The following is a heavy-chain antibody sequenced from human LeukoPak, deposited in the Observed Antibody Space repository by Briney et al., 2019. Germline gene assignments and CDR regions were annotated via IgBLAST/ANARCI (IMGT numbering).Heavy chain of an antibody. D-gene: IGHD4-11*01. CDR1: GGTFSSYA. V-gene: IGHV1-69*05. CDR3: AGMTTGNWFDP. J-gene: IGHJ5*02. CDR2: IISIFGTA. Sequence: SVRVSCKASGGTFSSYAISWVRQAPGQGLEWMGGIISIFGTANYAQKFQGRVTITTDESTSTAYMELSSLRSEDTAVYYCAGMTTGNWFDPWGQGTLVTVSS.